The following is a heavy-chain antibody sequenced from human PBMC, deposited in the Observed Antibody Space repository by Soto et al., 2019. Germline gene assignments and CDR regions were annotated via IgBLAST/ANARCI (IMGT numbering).Heavy chain of an antibody. CDR1: GGSVTSYY. CDR3: ARALYGSGVLHV. D-gene: IGHD3-10*01. CDR2: IYYSGST. Sequence: SETLSLTCTVSGGSVTSYYWSCIRQPPGKALEWIGTIYYSGSTNYNPSLKSRVSLSVDTSKNQFSLKVGSVTAADTAVYFCARALYGSGVLHVWGQGTTVTVS. J-gene: IGHJ6*02. V-gene: IGHV4-59*02.